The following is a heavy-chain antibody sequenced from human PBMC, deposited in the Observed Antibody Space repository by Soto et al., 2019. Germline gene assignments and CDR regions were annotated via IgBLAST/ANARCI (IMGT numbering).Heavy chain of an antibody. CDR3: AKDRGLPGYSSGWSYDAFDI. V-gene: IGHV3-23*01. Sequence: GSLRLSCAASGFTFSSYAVSWVRQAPGKGLEWVSAISGSGGSTYYADSVKGRFTISRDNSKNTLYLQMNSLRAEDTAVYYCAKDRGLPGYSSGWSYDAFDIWGQGTMVTVSS. J-gene: IGHJ3*02. CDR1: GFTFSSYA. D-gene: IGHD6-19*01. CDR2: ISGSGGST.